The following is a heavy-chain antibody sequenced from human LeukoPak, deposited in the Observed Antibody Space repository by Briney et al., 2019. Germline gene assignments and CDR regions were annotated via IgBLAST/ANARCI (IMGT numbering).Heavy chain of an antibody. V-gene: IGHV3-48*01. CDR3: AKDPWGYDY. CDR1: GFTFSSYS. D-gene: IGHD7-27*01. CDR2: ISSSSSTI. Sequence: GGSLRLSCAASGFTFSSYSMNWVRQAPGKGLEWVSYISSSSSTIYYADSVKGRFTISRDNAKNSLYLQMYSLRAEDTAVYYCAKDPWGYDYWGQGTLVTVSS. J-gene: IGHJ4*02.